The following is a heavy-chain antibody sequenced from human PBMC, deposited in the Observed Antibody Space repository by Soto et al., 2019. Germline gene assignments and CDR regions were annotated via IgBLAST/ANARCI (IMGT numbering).Heavy chain of an antibody. Sequence: EVQVVDSGGGVVRPGGSLRLSCAACGFTFDDHGMAWVRQRPGQGLEWVAGINWNGETTDYADSVKGRFTISRDNANNFLFLQMDSLRAEDTALYHCARAICTWLFYLDVWGKGTTVTVS. V-gene: IGHV3-20*01. D-gene: IGHD2-2*01. CDR2: INWNGETT. J-gene: IGHJ6*03. CDR3: ARAICTWLFYLDV. CDR1: GFTFDDHG.